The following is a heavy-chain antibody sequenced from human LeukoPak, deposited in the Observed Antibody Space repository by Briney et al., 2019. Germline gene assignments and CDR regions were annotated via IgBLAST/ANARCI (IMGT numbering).Heavy chain of an antibody. CDR1: GGSFSDYY. V-gene: IGHV4-34*01. J-gene: IGHJ5*02. D-gene: IGHD2-21*02. CDR3: ARYIVVVTAIRNWSDP. Sequence: SETLSLTCAVYGGSFSDYYWSWIRQPPGKGLEWIGEINHSGSTNYNPSLKSRVTISVDTSKNQFSLKLSSVTAADTAVYYCARYIVVVTAIRNWSDPWGQGTLVTVSS. CDR2: INHSGST.